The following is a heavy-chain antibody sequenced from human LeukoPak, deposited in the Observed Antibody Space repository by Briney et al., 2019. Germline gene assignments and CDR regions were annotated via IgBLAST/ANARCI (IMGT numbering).Heavy chain of an antibody. D-gene: IGHD3-10*01. CDR3: ARSPMVRGVISIFDY. CDR2: IYTSGST. V-gene: IGHV4-61*02. Sequence: SETLSLTCTVSGGSISSGSYYWSWIRQPAGKGLEWIGRIYTSGSTNYNPSLKSRVTISVDTSKNQFSLKLSSVTAADTAVYYCARSPMVRGVISIFDYWGQGTLVTVSS. J-gene: IGHJ4*02. CDR1: GGSISSGSYY.